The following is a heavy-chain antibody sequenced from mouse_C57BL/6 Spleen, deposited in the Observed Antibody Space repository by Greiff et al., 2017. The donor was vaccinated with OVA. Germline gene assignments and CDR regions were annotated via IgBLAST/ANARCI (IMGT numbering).Heavy chain of an antibody. CDR1: GYSITSGYF. J-gene: IGHJ2*01. CDR2: ISYDGSN. CDR3: AREGDKGFDY. V-gene: IGHV3-6*01. Sequence: ESGPGLVKPSQSLSLTCSVTGYSITSGYFWYWIRQFPGNKLEWMGYISYDGSNNYNPSLKNRITITRDTSKNQFFLKLNSVTTEDTATYYCAREGDKGFDYWGQGTTLTVSS.